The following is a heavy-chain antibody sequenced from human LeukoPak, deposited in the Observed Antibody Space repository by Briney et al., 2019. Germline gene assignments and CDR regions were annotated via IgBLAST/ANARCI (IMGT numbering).Heavy chain of an antibody. CDR1: GGTFSSYA. J-gene: IGHJ6*03. V-gene: IGHV1-69*06. CDR3: ASPPSGSFFLREGYYYMDV. Sequence: ASVKVSCKASGGTFSSYAISWVRQAPGQGLEWMGGIIPIFGTANYAQKFQGRVTITADKSTSTACMELSSLRSEDTAVYYCASPPSGSFFLREGYYYMDVWGKGTTVTVSS. CDR2: IIPIFGTA. D-gene: IGHD3-10*01.